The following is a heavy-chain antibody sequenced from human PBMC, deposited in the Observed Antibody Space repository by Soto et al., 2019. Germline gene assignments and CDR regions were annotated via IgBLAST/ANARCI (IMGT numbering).Heavy chain of an antibody. J-gene: IGHJ6*02. CDR3: VKDRDSNSWPSRDV. Sequence: QVHLVQSGAEVKKPGASVNVSCKTSGYTFTRNGISWVRQAPGQGLEWMGWISPNSGNTRYAQKLKYRVIMPTATSTRTAYMELRSLRSDDTAVYYCVKDRDSNSWPSRDVWGPGTTVTVSS. CDR1: GYTFTRNG. D-gene: IGHD3-22*01. CDR2: ISPNSGNT. V-gene: IGHV1-18*01.